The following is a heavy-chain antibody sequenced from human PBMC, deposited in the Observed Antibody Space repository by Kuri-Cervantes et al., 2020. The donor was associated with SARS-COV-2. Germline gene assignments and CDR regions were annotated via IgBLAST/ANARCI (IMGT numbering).Heavy chain of an antibody. CDR3: ARIQATTVIADF. CDR1: GFSLSTSGMC. J-gene: IGHJ4*02. D-gene: IGHD4-11*01. V-gene: IGHV2-70*11. Sequence: SGPTLVKPTQTLTLTCTFSGFSLSTSGMCVSWIRQPPGKALEWLACIDWDDDKYYSTSLRTRLTISKDTSKNQVVLTMTNVDPVDTATYYCARIQATTVIADFWGQGTLVTVSS. CDR2: IDWDDDK.